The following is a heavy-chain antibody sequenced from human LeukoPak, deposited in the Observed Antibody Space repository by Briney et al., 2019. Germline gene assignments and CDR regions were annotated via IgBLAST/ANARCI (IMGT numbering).Heavy chain of an antibody. J-gene: IGHJ4*02. CDR1: GFTFSSYA. Sequence: GVTLRLSCAASGFTFSSYAMHWVRQAPGKGLEWVAVISYDGSNKYYADSVEGRFTITRDNSKNTLYLQMNSLRAEDTAVYYCARDLNYDSSGFFWGQGTLVTVSS. D-gene: IGHD3-22*01. CDR2: ISYDGSNK. V-gene: IGHV3-30-3*01. CDR3: ARDLNYDSSGFF.